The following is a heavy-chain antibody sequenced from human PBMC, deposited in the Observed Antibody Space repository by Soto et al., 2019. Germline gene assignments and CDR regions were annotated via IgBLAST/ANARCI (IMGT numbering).Heavy chain of an antibody. CDR3: VALGPPDYGDLGNDASAI. Sequence: GGSLRLSSAASGFTFSTYGMHWVRQAPGKGLEWVAVIWYDGSNKYYADSVKGRFTISRDNSKNTLYLQMNSLRAEDTAVYYCVALGPPDYGDLGNDASAISGQGTMVTVS. CDR2: IWYDGSNK. CDR1: GFTFSTYG. V-gene: IGHV3-33*01. J-gene: IGHJ3*02. D-gene: IGHD4-17*01.